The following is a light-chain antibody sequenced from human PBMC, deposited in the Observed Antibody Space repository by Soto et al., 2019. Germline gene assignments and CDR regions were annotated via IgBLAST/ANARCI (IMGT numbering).Light chain of an antibody. CDR1: SSEIGGYNY. CDR2: GVS. V-gene: IGLV2-14*01. J-gene: IGLJ2*01. CDR3: SAYKTSSTVLG. Sequence: QSALTQPASVSGYPGQSITISCTGTSSEIGGYNYVSWYQQYRGKAPKLMIFGVSDRPSGVSNRFSGPKSGTTASLTISGRQAEDEADYYSSAYKTSSTVLGFGRGTKLPVL.